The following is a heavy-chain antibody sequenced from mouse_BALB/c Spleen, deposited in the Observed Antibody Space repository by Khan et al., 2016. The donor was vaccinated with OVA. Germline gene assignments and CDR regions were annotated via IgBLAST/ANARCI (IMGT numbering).Heavy chain of an antibody. V-gene: IGHV3-1*02. Sequence: EVQLQESGPGLVKPAQSLSLTCTVTGYSITSGYGWNWLRQFPGNKLEWVGDINDSGSTNYNASLKSRIAITRDTSKNQCSLHLTSVTTADTATSYYARSARLTYWGQGTPLTVSS. CDR2: INDSGST. CDR3: ARSARLTY. J-gene: IGHJ2*01. CDR1: GYSITSGYG. D-gene: IGHD1-2*01.